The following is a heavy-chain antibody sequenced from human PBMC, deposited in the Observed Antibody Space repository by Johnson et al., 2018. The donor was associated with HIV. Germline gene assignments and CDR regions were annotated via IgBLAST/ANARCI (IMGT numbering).Heavy chain of an antibody. D-gene: IGHD1-26*01. J-gene: IGHJ3*01. CDR3: ARDLTWEMQDTFDL. V-gene: IGHV3-11*01. Sequence: QVQLVESGGDLVKPGGSLRLSCAASGFIFSDYYMTWIRQAPGKGLESISYISSSGRTIYYADSVKGRFTISRDNAKNSLYLQMKSLRLEDTALYFCARDLTWEMQDTFDLWGQGTMVTVSS. CDR2: ISSSGRTI. CDR1: GFIFSDYY.